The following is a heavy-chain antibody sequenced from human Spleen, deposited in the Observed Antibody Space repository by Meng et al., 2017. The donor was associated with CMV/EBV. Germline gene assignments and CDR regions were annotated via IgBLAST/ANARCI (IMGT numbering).Heavy chain of an antibody. Sequence: SETLSLTCSVSGASVTYYYWSWIRQPPGKGLEWIGYIYYSGSTNYNPSLKSRVTISVDTSKNQFSLKLSSVTAADTAVYYCARQVGLYNWFDPWGQGTLVTVSS. D-gene: IGHD1-26*01. CDR3: ARQVGLYNWFDP. CDR1: GASVTYYY. V-gene: IGHV4-59*02. CDR2: IYYSGST. J-gene: IGHJ5*02.